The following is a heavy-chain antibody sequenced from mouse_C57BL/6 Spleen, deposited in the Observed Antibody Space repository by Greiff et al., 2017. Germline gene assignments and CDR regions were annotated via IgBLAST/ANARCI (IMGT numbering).Heavy chain of an antibody. CDR2: IDPSDSYT. CDR3: ALYGSIAWFAY. Sequence: QVQLQQPGAELVKPGASVKLSCKASGYTFTSYWMQWVKQRPGQGLEWIGEIDPSDSYTNYNQKFKGKATLTVDPSSSTAYMQLSSLTSEDSAVXYCALYGSIAWFAYWGQGTLGTVSA. V-gene: IGHV1-50*01. J-gene: IGHJ3*01. D-gene: IGHD1-1*01. CDR1: GYTFTSYW.